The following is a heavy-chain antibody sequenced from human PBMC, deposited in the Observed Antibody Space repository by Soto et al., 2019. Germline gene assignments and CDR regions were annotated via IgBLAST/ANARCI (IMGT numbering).Heavy chain of an antibody. Sequence: GESLKISCKGSGYSFAGYWITWVRQKPGKGLEWMGRIDPSDSQTYYSPSFRGHVTISVTKSITTVFLQWSSLRASDTAMYYCARQIYDSDTGPNFQYYYDSWGQGTPVTVSS. V-gene: IGHV5-10-1*01. CDR2: IDPSDSQT. CDR1: GYSFAGYW. J-gene: IGHJ4*02. CDR3: ARQIYDSDTGPNFQYYYDS. D-gene: IGHD3-22*01.